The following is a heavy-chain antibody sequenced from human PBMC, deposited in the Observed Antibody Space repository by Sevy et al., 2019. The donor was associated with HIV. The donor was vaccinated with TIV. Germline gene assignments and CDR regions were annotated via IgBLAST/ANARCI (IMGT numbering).Heavy chain of an antibody. CDR1: GGSISSGGYS. CDR3: ASGSDASDFDY. D-gene: IGHD1-1*01. CDR2: IYHSGST. J-gene: IGHJ4*02. Sequence: NPSLTCAVSGGSISSGGYSWSWIRQPPGKGLEWIGYIYHSGSTYYNPSLKSRITMSVDRSKNQCSLKLSSGTAADTAVYYCASGSDASDFDYWGQGTLVTVSS. V-gene: IGHV4-30-2*01.